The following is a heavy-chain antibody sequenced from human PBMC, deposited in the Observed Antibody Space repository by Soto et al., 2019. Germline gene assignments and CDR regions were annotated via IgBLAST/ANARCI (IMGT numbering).Heavy chain of an antibody. V-gene: IGHV4-39*01. Sequence: SETLSLTCTVSGGSISSSSYYWGWIRQPPGKGLEWIGSIYYSGSTYYNPSLKSRVTISVDTSKNQFSLKLSSVTAADTAVYYCARHLVPAAMVEYFQHWGQGTLVTVSS. CDR1: GGSISSSSYY. CDR3: ARHLVPAAMVEYFQH. CDR2: IYYSGST. D-gene: IGHD2-2*01. J-gene: IGHJ1*01.